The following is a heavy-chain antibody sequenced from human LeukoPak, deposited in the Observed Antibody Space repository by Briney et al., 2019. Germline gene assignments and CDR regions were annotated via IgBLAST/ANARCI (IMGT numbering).Heavy chain of an antibody. CDR1: GFTFNSYA. V-gene: IGHV3-23*01. D-gene: IGHD3-9*01. CDR3: AKDRAILRYFDWLFT. J-gene: IGHJ5*02. CDR2: ISGSGGST. Sequence: GGSLRLSCAASGFTFNSYAMSWVRQAPGKGLEWVSAISGSGGSTYYADSVKGRFTISRDNSKNTLYLQMNSLRAEDTAVYYCAKDRAILRYFDWLFTWGQGTLVTVSS.